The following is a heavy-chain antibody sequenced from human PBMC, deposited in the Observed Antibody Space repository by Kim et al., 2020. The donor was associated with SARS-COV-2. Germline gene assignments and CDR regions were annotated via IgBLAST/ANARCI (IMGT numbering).Heavy chain of an antibody. CDR1: GFTFNNFG. D-gene: IGHD2-2*01. Sequence: GGSLRLSCAVSGFTFNNFGLHWVRQAPGKGLEWVSTISYEGSLKYYTDSVRGRFTVSRDSSKNTLYLQMDSLRVEDTATYYCARDKAILAIGRPLPGLCWGQGSRVTDS. V-gene: IGHV3-30*03. CDR2: ISYEGSLK. J-gene: IGHJ4*02. CDR3: ARDKAILAIGRPLPGLC.